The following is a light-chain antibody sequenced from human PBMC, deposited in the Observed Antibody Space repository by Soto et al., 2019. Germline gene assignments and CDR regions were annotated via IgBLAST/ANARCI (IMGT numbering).Light chain of an antibody. CDR2: GAS. J-gene: IGKJ1*01. V-gene: IGKV3-15*01. CDR3: QQYKNWPSWT. CDR1: QSVSSN. Sequence: EIVMTQSPATLSVSPGERATLSCRASQSVSSNLAWYQQKPGQAPRLLIYGASTRATGVPARFSGSGSGTEFTHTISSLQSEDFAVYYCQQYKNWPSWTFGQGTKVEIK.